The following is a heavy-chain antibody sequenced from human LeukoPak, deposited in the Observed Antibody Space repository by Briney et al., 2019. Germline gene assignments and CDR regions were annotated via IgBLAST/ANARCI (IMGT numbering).Heavy chain of an antibody. Sequence: PGGSLRLSCAASGFTFSDYYMSWIRQAPGKGLEWGSAISGSGGSTYYADSVKGRFTISRDNSKNTLYLQMNSLRAEDTAVYYCASRRTAYCGGDCPEGYWGQGTLVTVSS. V-gene: IGHV3-23*01. CDR3: ASRRTAYCGGDCPEGY. J-gene: IGHJ4*02. D-gene: IGHD2-21*02. CDR2: ISGSGGST. CDR1: GFTFSDYY.